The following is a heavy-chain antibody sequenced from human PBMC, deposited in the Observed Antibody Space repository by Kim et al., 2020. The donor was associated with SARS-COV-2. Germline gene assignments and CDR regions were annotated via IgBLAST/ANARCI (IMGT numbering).Heavy chain of an antibody. V-gene: IGHV3-48*03. J-gene: IGHJ4*02. D-gene: IGHD1-26*01. CDR3: AALYSGSYSALDY. CDR2: IASSGSTI. CDR1: GFTFSSYE. Sequence: GGSLRLSCAASGFTFSSYEMNWVRQAPGKGLVWVSYIASSGSTIKYADSVKGRFTISRDTAKNSLYLQMNRLRAEDTAVYYCAALYSGSYSALDYWGQGTLVTVSS.